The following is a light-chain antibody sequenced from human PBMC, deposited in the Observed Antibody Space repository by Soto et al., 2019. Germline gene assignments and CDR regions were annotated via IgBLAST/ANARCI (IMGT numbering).Light chain of an antibody. CDR3: QQYDNLPLT. CDR1: QDINNC. V-gene: IGKV1-33*01. J-gene: IGKJ3*01. Sequence: DIQMTQTPSSLSASVGDRVTIACQASQDINNCLNWYHQKPGKAPKLLIFDASSLYTGVPSRFSGSGSGTHFTFTISSLQPEDTATYYCQQYDNLPLTSGPGTKVDI. CDR2: DAS.